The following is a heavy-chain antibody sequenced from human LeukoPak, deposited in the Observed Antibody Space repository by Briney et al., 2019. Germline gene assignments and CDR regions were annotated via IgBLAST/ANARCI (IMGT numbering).Heavy chain of an antibody. J-gene: IGHJ4*02. V-gene: IGHV3-11*01. CDR1: GFTFTNYN. Sequence: GGSLRLSCAVSGFTFTNYNMNWLRQAPGEGLEGVSYISKSGTTIYYADSVKGRFTISRDNVKNSLYLQMNSLRAEDTAVYYCAREKSTTPTAQFDYLGQGTLVRVSS. CDR3: AREKSTTPTAQFDY. D-gene: IGHD1-1*01. CDR2: ISKSGTTI.